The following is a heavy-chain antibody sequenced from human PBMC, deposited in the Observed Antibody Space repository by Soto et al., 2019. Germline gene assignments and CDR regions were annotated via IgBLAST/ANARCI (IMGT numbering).Heavy chain of an antibody. Sequence: GGSLRLSCAASGFTFSSYAMSWVRQAPGKGLEWVSASSGSGGSTYYANSVKGRFTISRDNSKNTPYLQMNSLRAEDTAVYYCAKDLSGYSYGYDYYYGMDVWGQGTTVTVSS. V-gene: IGHV3-23*01. CDR3: AKDLSGYSYGYDYYYGMDV. J-gene: IGHJ6*02. CDR1: GFTFSSYA. CDR2: SSGSGGST. D-gene: IGHD5-18*01.